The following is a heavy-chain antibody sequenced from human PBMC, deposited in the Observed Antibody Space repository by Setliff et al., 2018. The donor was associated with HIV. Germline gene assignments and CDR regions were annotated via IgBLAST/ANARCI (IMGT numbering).Heavy chain of an antibody. D-gene: IGHD2-15*01. V-gene: IGHV1-2*02. J-gene: IGHJ6*03. CDR1: GYMFSIYY. CDR3: ARDHVVCSGGTCRSDDPYYYYYMNV. Sequence: VASVKVSCKASGYMFSIYYMHWVRQVPGQGLEWMGWSNPNTGGTKYAQKFQGRVTMTMDTSTTTAYMELSRLKSDDTAVYYCARDHVVCSGGTCRSDDPYYYYYMNVWGEGTTVTVSS. CDR2: SNPNTGGT.